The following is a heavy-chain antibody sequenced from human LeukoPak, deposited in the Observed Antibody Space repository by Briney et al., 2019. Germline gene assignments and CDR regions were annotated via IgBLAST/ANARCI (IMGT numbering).Heavy chain of an antibody. Sequence: SDTLSLTCSVSGESVSRSDSYWDWIRQPPGKGLEWIGTIYYSGRTYYSPSLKSRVTMSVDPSNNQFSLNLRSVTAADTALYYCARRRYYDGSGYLEWGQGTLLSVSS. D-gene: IGHD3-22*01. V-gene: IGHV4-39*01. CDR2: IYYSGRT. CDR3: ARRRYYDGSGYLE. J-gene: IGHJ1*01. CDR1: GESVSRSDSY.